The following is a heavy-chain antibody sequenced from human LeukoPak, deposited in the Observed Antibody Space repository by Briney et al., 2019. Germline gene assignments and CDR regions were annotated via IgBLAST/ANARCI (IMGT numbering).Heavy chain of an antibody. CDR3: ARVPSRLYSSGWRYYYYMDV. CDR2: INSDGSAT. CDR1: GFTFSDYW. V-gene: IGHV3-74*01. J-gene: IGHJ6*03. D-gene: IGHD6-19*01. Sequence: GGSLRLSCAASGFTFSDYWMHWVRQAPGKGLVWVAHINSDGSATNYADSVKGRFTISRDNAKNSLYLQMNSLRAEDTAVYYCARVPSRLYSSGWRYYYYMDVWGKGTTVTISS.